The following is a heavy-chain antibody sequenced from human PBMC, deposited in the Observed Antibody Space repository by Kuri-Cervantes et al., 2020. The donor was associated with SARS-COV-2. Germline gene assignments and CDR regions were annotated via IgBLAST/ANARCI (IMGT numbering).Heavy chain of an antibody. V-gene: IGHV3-13*01. D-gene: IGHD4-23*01. CDR3: TRAYGGSDY. CDR2: IGTAGDT. Sequence: GESQKISCAASGFTFSSYDMHWVRQATGKGLEWVSAIGTAGDTYYPGSVKGRFTISRENAKNSLYLQMNSLRAGDTAVYYCTRAYGGSDYWGQGTLVTVSS. J-gene: IGHJ4*02. CDR1: GFTFSSYD.